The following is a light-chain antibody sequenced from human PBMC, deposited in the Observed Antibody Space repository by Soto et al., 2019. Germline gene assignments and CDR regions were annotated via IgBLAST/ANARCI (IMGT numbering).Light chain of an antibody. CDR2: EVN. V-gene: IGLV2-14*01. CDR3: SSYTSSSTPYV. Sequence: QSLLTQPASVSLSPGQSITISCSGTSSDVGGYDYVSWYQQHPGKAPKLIIYEVNNRPSGVSNRFSGSKSDNTASLTISGLQAEDEADYYCSSYTSSSTPYVFGSGTKVTVL. CDR1: SSDVGGYDY. J-gene: IGLJ1*01.